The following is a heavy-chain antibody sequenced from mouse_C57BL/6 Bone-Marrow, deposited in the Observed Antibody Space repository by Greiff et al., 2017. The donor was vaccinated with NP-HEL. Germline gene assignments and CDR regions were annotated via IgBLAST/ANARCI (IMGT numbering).Heavy chain of an antibody. V-gene: IGHV1-69*01. CDR2: IDPSDSYT. J-gene: IGHJ1*03. CDR1: GYTITSYW. CDR3: ARKAV. Sequence: QVQLQQPGAELVMPGASVKLSCKASGYTITSYWMHWVKQRPGQGLEWIGEIDPSDSYTNYNQKFKGKSTLTVDKSSSTAYMQLSSLTSEDSAVYYCARKAVWGTGTTVTVSS.